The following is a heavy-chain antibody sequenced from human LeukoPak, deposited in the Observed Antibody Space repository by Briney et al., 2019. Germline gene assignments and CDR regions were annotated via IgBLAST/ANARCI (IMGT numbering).Heavy chain of an antibody. CDR1: GYTFTGYY. Sequence: ASVKVSCKASGYTFTGYYIHWVRQAPGQGLEWMGWINPNSGGTNYAEELQGRVTMTRDTSISTAYMELSRLRSDDTAVYYCARSRYGSGYCSSDYWGQGTLVTVSS. D-gene: IGHD3-22*01. V-gene: IGHV1-2*02. CDR3: ARSRYGSGYCSSDY. J-gene: IGHJ4*02. CDR2: INPNSGGT.